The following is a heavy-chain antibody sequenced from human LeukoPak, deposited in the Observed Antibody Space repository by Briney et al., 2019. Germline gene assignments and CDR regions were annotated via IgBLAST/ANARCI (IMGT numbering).Heavy chain of an antibody. Sequence: SETLSLTCTVSGGSISSGSYYWSWIRQPAGKGLEWIGRIYTSGSTNYNPSLKSRVTISVDTSKNQFSLKLSSVTAADTAVYYCARFGVVPAAAHMDVWGKGTTVTVSS. J-gene: IGHJ6*03. CDR3: ARFGVVPAAAHMDV. V-gene: IGHV4-61*02. CDR2: IYTSGST. D-gene: IGHD2-2*01. CDR1: GGSISSGSYY.